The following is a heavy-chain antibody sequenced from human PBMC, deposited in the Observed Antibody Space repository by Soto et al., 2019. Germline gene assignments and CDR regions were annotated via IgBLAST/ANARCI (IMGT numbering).Heavy chain of an antibody. V-gene: IGHV3-33*01. Sequence: GGSLRLSCAASGFTFSSYGMHWVRQAPGKGLEWVAVIWYDGSNKYYADSVKGRFTISRDNSKNTLYLQMNSLRAEDTAVYYCARGIGTAMVTGFDYWGQGTLVTVSS. CDR3: ARGIGTAMVTGFDY. J-gene: IGHJ4*02. CDR1: GFTFSSYG. CDR2: IWYDGSNK. D-gene: IGHD5-18*01.